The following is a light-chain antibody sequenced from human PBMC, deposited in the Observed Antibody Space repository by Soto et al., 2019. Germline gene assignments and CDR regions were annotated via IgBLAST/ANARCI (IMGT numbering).Light chain of an antibody. J-gene: IGKJ2*01. CDR3: QQYGGSPPYT. Sequence: EIVLTQSPGTLSLSPGERATLSCRASHSVSSSYLAWYQQKPGQGPRLLIYGASSRATGIPDRFSGSGSGTDFPLTIGRLEPEDLAVYYCQQYGGSPPYTFGQGIKLESK. CDR2: GAS. CDR1: HSVSSSY. V-gene: IGKV3-20*01.